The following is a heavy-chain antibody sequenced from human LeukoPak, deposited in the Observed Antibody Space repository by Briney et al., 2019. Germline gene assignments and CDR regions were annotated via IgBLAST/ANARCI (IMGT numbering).Heavy chain of an antibody. Sequence: GGSLRLSCAASGFTFNTYAMSWVRKAPGKGLEWVSSNSGSGGSTYYADSVEGRFTISRDNSKNTLYLQMNSLRAEDTAVYYCAKRGLGDREAFDIWGQGTMVTVSS. V-gene: IGHV3-23*01. D-gene: IGHD2-21*02. CDR2: NSGSGGST. J-gene: IGHJ3*02. CDR1: GFTFNTYA. CDR3: AKRGLGDREAFDI.